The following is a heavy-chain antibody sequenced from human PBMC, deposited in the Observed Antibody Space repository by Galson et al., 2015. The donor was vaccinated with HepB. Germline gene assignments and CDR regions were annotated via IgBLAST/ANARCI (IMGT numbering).Heavy chain of an antibody. D-gene: IGHD1-26*01. J-gene: IGHJ3*02. Sequence: SLRLSCAGSGFMFSSYGMHWVRQAPGKGLEWVAVISHDGKNKYYADTVKGRFSISRDNSKNTMYLQMNSLRVGDTAVYYCASPSGWESPYDALDIWGQGTMVTVSS. CDR3: ASPSGWESPYDALDI. V-gene: IGHV3-30*03. CDR2: ISHDGKNK. CDR1: GFMFSSYG.